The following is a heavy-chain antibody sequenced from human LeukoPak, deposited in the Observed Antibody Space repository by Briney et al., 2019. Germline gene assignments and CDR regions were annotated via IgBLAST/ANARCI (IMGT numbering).Heavy chain of an antibody. CDR3: ARAGTGWAFDY. CDR2: IYYTGST. D-gene: IGHD6-19*01. CDR1: GGSISSRTYF. Sequence: SQTPSLTCTVSGGSISSRTYFWGWIRQPPGKGLEWIGSIYYTGSTSYNPSLKSRVTISVDTSKNQLSLKVRSVTAADTAVYYCARAGTGWAFDYWGQGTLVTVSS. J-gene: IGHJ4*02. V-gene: IGHV4-39*07.